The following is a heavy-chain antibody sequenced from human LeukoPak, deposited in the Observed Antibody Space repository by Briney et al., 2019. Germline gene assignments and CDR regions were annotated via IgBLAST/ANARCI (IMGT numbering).Heavy chain of an antibody. V-gene: IGHV3-23*01. CDR3: AKAVGSLYYYGMDV. D-gene: IGHD1-26*01. CDR1: GFTFTTYA. Sequence: GGSLRLSGAASGFTFTTYAMSWVRQAPGKGLEWVSAIRGSGGSTYYADSVKGRFTISRDNSKNTLYLQMNSLRAEDTAVYYCAKAVGSLYYYGMDVWGKGTSVTVSS. J-gene: IGHJ6*04. CDR2: IRGSGGST.